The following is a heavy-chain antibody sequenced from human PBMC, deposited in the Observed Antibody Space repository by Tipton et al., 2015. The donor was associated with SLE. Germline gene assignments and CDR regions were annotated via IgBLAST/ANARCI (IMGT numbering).Heavy chain of an antibody. J-gene: IGHJ6*02. Sequence: SLRLSCAGSGFTFNIYAMHWVRQAPGKGLKWVASMSYDGSTKYYADSVKGRFTISRDNSKNTLYLQMNSLRAEDTAVYYCGRGVYSEGSVGMDVWGQGTTVTVSS. CDR2: MSYDGSTK. V-gene: IGHV3-30*04. CDR3: GRGVYSEGSVGMDV. CDR1: GFTFNIYA. D-gene: IGHD3-22*01.